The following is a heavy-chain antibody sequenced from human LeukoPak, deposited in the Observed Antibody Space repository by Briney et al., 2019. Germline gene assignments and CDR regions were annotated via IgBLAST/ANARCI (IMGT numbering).Heavy chain of an antibody. D-gene: IGHD3-10*01. CDR1: GYTFTSYG. J-gene: IGHJ4*02. CDR2: ISAYNGNT. V-gene: IGHV1-18*01. CDR3: ARDRTLSFGELVVDY. Sequence: ASVKVSCKASGYTFTSYGISWVRQAPGQGLEWMGWISAYNGNTNYAQKLQGRVTMTTDTSTSTAYMELRSLRSDDTAVYYCARDRTLSFGELVVDYWGQGTLVTVSS.